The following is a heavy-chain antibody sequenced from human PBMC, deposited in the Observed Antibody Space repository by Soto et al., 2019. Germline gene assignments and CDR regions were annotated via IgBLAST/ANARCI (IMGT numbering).Heavy chain of an antibody. J-gene: IGHJ4*01. CDR1: GFTFSRYW. Sequence: GGSLRLSCVASGFTFSRYWMSWVRQAPGKGLEWVANIKQDGSEKYYVDSVKGRFTISRDNAKNSLYLQMNSLRVDDTALYYCARDGNGDPVWGNYRADYWGHGALVTVSS. CDR2: IKQDGSEK. CDR3: ARDGNGDPVWGNYRADY. D-gene: IGHD3-16*02. V-gene: IGHV3-7*03.